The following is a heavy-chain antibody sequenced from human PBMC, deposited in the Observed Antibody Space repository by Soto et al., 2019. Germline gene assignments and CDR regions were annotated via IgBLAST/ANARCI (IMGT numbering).Heavy chain of an antibody. CDR1: GGSISSYY. D-gene: IGHD2-15*01. Sequence: SETLSLTCTVSGGSISSYYWSWIRQPPGKGLEWIGYIYYSGSTNYNPSLKSRVTISVDTSKNQFSLKLSSVTAADTAVYYCARIGVYCSGGSCLGYYGMDVWGQGTAVTVSS. CDR2: IYYSGST. J-gene: IGHJ6*02. V-gene: IGHV4-59*01. CDR3: ARIGVYCSGGSCLGYYGMDV.